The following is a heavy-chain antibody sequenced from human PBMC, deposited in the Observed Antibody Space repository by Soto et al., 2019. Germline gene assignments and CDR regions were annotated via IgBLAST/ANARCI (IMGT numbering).Heavy chain of an antibody. J-gene: IGHJ4*02. D-gene: IGHD6-13*01. Sequence: SETLSLTCTVSGGSISSYYWSWIRQPPGKGLEWIGYIYYSGSTNYNPSLKSRVTISVDTSKNQFSLKLSSVTAAETAVYYCAREGSSSWPVDYWGQGTLVTVSS. V-gene: IGHV4-59*01. CDR1: GGSISSYY. CDR2: IYYSGST. CDR3: AREGSSSWPVDY.